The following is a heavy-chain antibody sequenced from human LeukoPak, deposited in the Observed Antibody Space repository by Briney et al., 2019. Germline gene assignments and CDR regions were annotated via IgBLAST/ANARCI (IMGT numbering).Heavy chain of an antibody. CDR1: GFTFSSYE. D-gene: IGHD3-10*01. V-gene: IGHV3-48*03. CDR2: ISSSGSTI. J-gene: IGHJ5*02. CDR3: ARASGSYWNWFDP. Sequence: PGGSLRLSCAASGFTFSSYEMNWVRQAPGKGLEWVSYISSSGSTIYYADSVKGRFTISRDNANNSLYLKMNSLRAEDTSVYYCARASGSYWNWFDPWGQGTLVTVSS.